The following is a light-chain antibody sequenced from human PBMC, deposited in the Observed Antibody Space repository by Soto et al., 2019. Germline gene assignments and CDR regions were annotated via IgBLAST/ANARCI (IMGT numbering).Light chain of an antibody. CDR2: EVT. Sequence: QSALAQPASVSGSPGQSITISCSGTSGDVGAYNYVAWYQQHPGKAPKLIIYEVTKRPSGVSYRFSASKSGNTASLTISGLHSEDEADYYCISYTGKSASYVFGTGTKVTVL. CDR3: ISYTGKSASYV. CDR1: SGDVGAYNY. V-gene: IGLV2-14*01. J-gene: IGLJ1*01.